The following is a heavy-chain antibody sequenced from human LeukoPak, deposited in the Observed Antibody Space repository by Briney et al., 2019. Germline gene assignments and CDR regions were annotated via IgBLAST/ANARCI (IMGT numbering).Heavy chain of an antibody. CDR3: ARVGVMVRGVRAYYYYYMDV. J-gene: IGHJ6*03. CDR2: IKQDGGEK. Sequence: GGSLRLSCAASGFTFSSYWMSWVRQAPGKGLEWVANIKQDGGEKYYVDSVKGRFTISRDNAKNSLYLQMNSLRAEDTAVYYCARVGVMVRGVRAYYYYYMDVWGKGTTVTVSS. D-gene: IGHD3-10*01. CDR1: GFTFSSYW. V-gene: IGHV3-7*01.